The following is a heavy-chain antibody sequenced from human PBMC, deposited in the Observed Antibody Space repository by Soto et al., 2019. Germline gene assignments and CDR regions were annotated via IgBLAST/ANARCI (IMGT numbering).Heavy chain of an antibody. CDR2: IKSKTDGGTS. Sequence: GGSLRLSCAASGFTFNDAWMTWVRQAPGKGLEWVGRIKSKTDGGTSDYSAPVKGRFTISRDDSQNTVYLQLNSLKTEDTGVYYCTTPGVGRLWVYWGQGTLVTVSS. CDR3: TTPGVGRLWVY. J-gene: IGHJ4*02. V-gene: IGHV3-15*01. D-gene: IGHD1-1*01. CDR1: GFTFNDAW.